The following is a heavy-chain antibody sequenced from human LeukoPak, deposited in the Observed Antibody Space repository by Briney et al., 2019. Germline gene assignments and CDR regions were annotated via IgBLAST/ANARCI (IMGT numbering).Heavy chain of an antibody. CDR3: AGGGEDGYSYIDY. CDR1: GGSISSYY. V-gene: IGHV4-59*01. D-gene: IGHD5-24*01. CDR2: IYYSGST. J-gene: IGHJ4*02. Sequence: PSETLSLTCTVSGGSISSYYWSWIRQPPGKGLEWIGYIYYSGSTNYNPSLKSRVTISVDTSKNQFSLKLSSVTAADTAVYYCAGGGEDGYSYIDYWGQGTLVTVSS.